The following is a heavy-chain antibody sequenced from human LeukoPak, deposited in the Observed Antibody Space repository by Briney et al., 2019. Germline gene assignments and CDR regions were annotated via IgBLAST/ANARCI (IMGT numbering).Heavy chain of an antibody. CDR3: ARQAWLAGGVIT. CDR2: IYSGGST. D-gene: IGHD3-10*01. J-gene: IGHJ5*02. CDR1: GFTVSSNY. Sequence: GGSLRLSCAASGFTVSSNYMSWVRQAPGKGLEWVSVIYSGGSTYYADSVKGRFTISRDNSKNTLYLQMNSLRAEDTAVYYCARQAWLAGGVITWGQGTLVTVSS. V-gene: IGHV3-53*01.